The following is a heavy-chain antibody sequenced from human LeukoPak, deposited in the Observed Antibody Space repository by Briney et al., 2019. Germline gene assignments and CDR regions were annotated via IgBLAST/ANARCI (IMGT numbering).Heavy chain of an antibody. CDR3: ARGESYGYVPNYYYYGMDV. CDR1: GGSISSYY. V-gene: IGHV4-59*01. Sequence: SETLSLTCTVSGGSISSYYWSWIRQPPGKGLEWIGYIYYSGSTNYNPSLKSRVIISVDTPKNQFSLKLSSVTAADTAVYYCARGESYGYVPNYYYYGMDVWGQGTTVTVSS. D-gene: IGHD5-18*01. CDR2: IYYSGST. J-gene: IGHJ6*02.